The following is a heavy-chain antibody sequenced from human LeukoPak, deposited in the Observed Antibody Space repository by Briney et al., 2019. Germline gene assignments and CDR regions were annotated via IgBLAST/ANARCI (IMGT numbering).Heavy chain of an antibody. V-gene: IGHV1-3*01. CDR3: ARESYDILTGYSDYYGIDV. J-gene: IGHJ6*04. Sequence: GASVNVSCKASGYTFTTYAMHWVRQAPGQRLEWMGWINGGNGNTKYSQKIQGRVTITRETSASTAYMELRSLRSEDTAVYYCARESYDILTGYSDYYGIDVWGKGTTVTVSS. CDR1: GYTFTTYA. CDR2: INGGNGNT. D-gene: IGHD3-9*01.